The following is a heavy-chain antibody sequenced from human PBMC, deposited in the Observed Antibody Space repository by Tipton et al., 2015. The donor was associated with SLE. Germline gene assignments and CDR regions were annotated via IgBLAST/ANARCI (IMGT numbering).Heavy chain of an antibody. CDR2: ISYSGST. D-gene: IGHD3-10*01. CDR1: GGSISSGGYY. V-gene: IGHV4-31*03. CDR3: ARDHRGEGHYYFYMDV. J-gene: IGHJ6*03. Sequence: TLSLTCTVSGGSISSGGYYWSWIRQSPGKGLEWIGYISYSGSTNYNSSLKSRLTISLDTSTNQFSLNLSSVTAADTAVYYCARDHRGEGHYYFYMDVWGKGTTVTVSS.